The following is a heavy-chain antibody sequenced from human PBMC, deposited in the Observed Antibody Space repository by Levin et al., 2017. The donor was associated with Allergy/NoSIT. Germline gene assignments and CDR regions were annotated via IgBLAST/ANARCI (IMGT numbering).Heavy chain of an antibody. CDR2: ISYDGNTK. CDR1: GFSFSRYA. Sequence: GGSLRLSCAGSGFSFSRYAMYWVRQAPGKGLEWVAVISYDGNTKNYADSVKGRFTISRDNPKNTVYLQMNSLRAEDTAVYYCAREFREGPYYDFWSGYTNRVGYYYGMDVWGQGTTVTVSS. D-gene: IGHD3-3*01. V-gene: IGHV3-30-3*01. J-gene: IGHJ6*02. CDR3: AREFREGPYYDFWSGYTNRVGYYYGMDV.